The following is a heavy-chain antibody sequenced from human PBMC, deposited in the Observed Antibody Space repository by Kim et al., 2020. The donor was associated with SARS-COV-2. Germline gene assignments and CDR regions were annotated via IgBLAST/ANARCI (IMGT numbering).Heavy chain of an antibody. CDR2: SRHDGNNK. V-gene: IGHV3-33*01. Sequence: GGSLRLSWAASGFTFSNYDMHWVRQAPGKGLEWVAVSRHDGNNKYYSDSVKGRFTISRDNSKNMLYLQMNSLRAEDTAVYYCARERTTWYSYYYFGMNVWGRGTTVTVSS. D-gene: IGHD6-13*01. J-gene: IGHJ6*02. CDR3: ARERTTWYSYYYFGMNV. CDR1: GFTFSNYD.